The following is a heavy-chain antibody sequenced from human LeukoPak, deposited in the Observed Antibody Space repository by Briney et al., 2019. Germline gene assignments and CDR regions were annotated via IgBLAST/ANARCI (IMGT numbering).Heavy chain of an antibody. CDR1: GFTFSSYW. CDR3: ARAPSEIGGYYPEYFRH. Sequence: GGSLRLSCAASGFTFSSYWMHWVRQAPGKGLGWVSRIKSDGSTRYADSVKGRFTISRDNAKNTVSLQMNSLRAEDTGVYYCARAPSEIGGYYPEYFRHWGQGTLVTVSP. V-gene: IGHV3-74*01. J-gene: IGHJ1*01. CDR2: IKSDGST. D-gene: IGHD3-22*01.